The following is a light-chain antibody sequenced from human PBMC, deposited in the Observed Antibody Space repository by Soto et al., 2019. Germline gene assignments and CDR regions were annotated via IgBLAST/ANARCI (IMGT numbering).Light chain of an antibody. V-gene: IGLV2-14*01. J-gene: IGLJ1*01. CDR3: ASYRSANTLVV. CDR1: SRDIGNYNY. Sequence: QSVLTQPASVSGSPGQSITISCTGTSRDIGNYNYVSWYQHHPGKAPKLMIYEVTSRPSGVSDRFSGSKSGMTASLTISGLQPEDEADHLCASYRSANTLVVFGTGTTVTVL. CDR2: EVT.